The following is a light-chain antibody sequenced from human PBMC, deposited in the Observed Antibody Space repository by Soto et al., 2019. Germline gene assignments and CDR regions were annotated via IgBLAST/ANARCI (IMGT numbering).Light chain of an antibody. Sequence: DVQLTQSPSTLPASVGDRVAITCQATQNIFNYLNWFQQRPGKAPQLLISDASHLEPGVPSRFSGQRSGTDFTLIINDLQPEDFATDFCQQYEDLPLTFGGGTRVEV. J-gene: IGKJ4*01. CDR3: QQYEDLPLT. V-gene: IGKV1-33*01. CDR2: DAS. CDR1: QNIFNY.